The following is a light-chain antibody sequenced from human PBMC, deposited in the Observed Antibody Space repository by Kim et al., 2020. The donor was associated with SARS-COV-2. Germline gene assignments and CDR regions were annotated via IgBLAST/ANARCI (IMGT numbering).Light chain of an antibody. V-gene: IGLV7-46*01. CDR3: LLSYSDSRV. Sequence: PGGTATATCASSTGPVTSGHFPYWFQQKPGQAPRTLIYDPGNRHSWTPARFSGSLLGGKAALTLSAAQPEDEADYYCLLSYSDSRVFGGGTQLTVL. J-gene: IGLJ2*01. CDR2: DPG. CDR1: TGPVTSGHF.